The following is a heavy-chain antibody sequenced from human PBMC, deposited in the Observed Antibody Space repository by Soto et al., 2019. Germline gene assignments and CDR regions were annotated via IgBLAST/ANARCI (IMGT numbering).Heavy chain of an antibody. CDR2: ISYDGSNK. CDR3: AKEVVGLENYYDNSGYPLIGY. J-gene: IGHJ4*02. Sequence: QVQLVESGGGVVQPGRSLRLSCAASGFTFSSYGMHWVRQAPGKGLGWVAVISYDGSNKYYADFVKGRFTISRDNSKNTLYLQMNSLRAEDTAVYYCAKEVVGLENYYDNSGYPLIGYWGKGTMVTFSS. D-gene: IGHD3-22*01. V-gene: IGHV3-30*18. CDR1: GFTFSSYG.